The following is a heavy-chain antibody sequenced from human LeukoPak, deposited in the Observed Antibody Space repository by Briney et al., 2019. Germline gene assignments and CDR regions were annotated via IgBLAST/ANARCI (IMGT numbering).Heavy chain of an antibody. CDR3: ARGSDYYGSENAFDI. J-gene: IGHJ3*02. CDR1: GGSFSGYY. D-gene: IGHD3-10*01. Sequence: SSGTLSLTCAVYGGSFSGYYWSWIRQPPGKGLEWIGEINHSGSTNYNPSLKSRVTISVDMSKNQFSLKLSSVTAAGTAVYYCARGSDYYGSENAFDIWGQGTMVTVSS. V-gene: IGHV4-34*01. CDR2: INHSGST.